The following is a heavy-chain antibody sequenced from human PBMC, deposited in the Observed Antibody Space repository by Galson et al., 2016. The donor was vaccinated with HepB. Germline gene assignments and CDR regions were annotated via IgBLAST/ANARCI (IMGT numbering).Heavy chain of an antibody. V-gene: IGHV3-23*01. CDR1: GFTFSSYA. J-gene: IGHJ6*03. CDR3: AKRGDGYNYVYYYMDV. D-gene: IGHD5-24*01. CDR2: ISGIGGST. Sequence: SLRLPCAASGFTFSSYAMSWVRQAPGKGLEWVSVISGIGGSTYYADSVKGRFSISRDNSKNTLYLQMNSLRDEDTALYYCAKRGDGYNYVYYYMDVWGKGTTVTVSS.